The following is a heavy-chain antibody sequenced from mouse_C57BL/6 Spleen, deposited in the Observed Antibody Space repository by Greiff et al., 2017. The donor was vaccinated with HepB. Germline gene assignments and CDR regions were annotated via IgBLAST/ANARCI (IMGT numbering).Heavy chain of an antibody. V-gene: IGHV1-37*01. CDR1: GYLFTGYF. CDR3: ARSYDYGDYYYAMDY. J-gene: IGHJ4*01. CDR2: INPYNGDT. D-gene: IGHD2-4*01. Sequence: EVQLQQSGPELVKPGASVKISCKALGYLFTGYFLNWVKQSHGKSLEWIGRINPYNGDTFYNQKFKGKATLIVDKSSSTAHMELLSLTSEDFAVYYCARSYDYGDYYYAMDYWGQGTSVTVSS.